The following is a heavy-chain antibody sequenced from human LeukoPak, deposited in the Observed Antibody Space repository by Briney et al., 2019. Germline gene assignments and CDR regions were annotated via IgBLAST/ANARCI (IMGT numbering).Heavy chain of an antibody. CDR1: GFNFNDAW. D-gene: IGHD1-7*01. J-gene: IGHJ4*02. CDR2: IKSISYGGTI. Sequence: GGSLRLSCATSGFNFNDAWMNWVRQTPGKGLEWLGRIKSISYGGTIDYAAPVKGRFTISRDYSKNTLYLQMDSLETEDTAIYYCTRTWPGNTCFNFWGQGTLVTVSS. CDR3: TRTWPGNTCFNF. V-gene: IGHV3-15*01.